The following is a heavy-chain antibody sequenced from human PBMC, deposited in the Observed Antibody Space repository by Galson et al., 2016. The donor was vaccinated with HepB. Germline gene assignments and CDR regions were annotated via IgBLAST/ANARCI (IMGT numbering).Heavy chain of an antibody. Sequence: SLRLSCAASGFRFSIYAMAWVRQTPEKGLEWVSSMTARGRDIYYLDSVKGRFTISRDDSRNTLYLHMNNLRAEDTAVYYCAKDRDSGRRYWYFDIWGRGTLVTVSS. CDR2: MTARGRDI. CDR3: AKDRDSGRRYWYFDI. V-gene: IGHV3-23*01. D-gene: IGHD1-26*01. J-gene: IGHJ2*01. CDR1: GFRFSIYA.